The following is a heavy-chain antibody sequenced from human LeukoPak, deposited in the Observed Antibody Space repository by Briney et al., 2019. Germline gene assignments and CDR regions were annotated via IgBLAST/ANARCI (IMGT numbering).Heavy chain of an antibody. Sequence: GGSLRLSCAASGLIFSSYWMSWVRQAPGKGLEWVANIKRDGSEKYYVDSVKGRFTISRDNAENSLYLQMNSLRDEDTALYYCARGHYGMEVWGRGTTVTVSS. CDR3: ARGHYGMEV. CDR1: GLIFSSYW. V-gene: IGHV3-7*01. CDR2: IKRDGSEK. J-gene: IGHJ6*02.